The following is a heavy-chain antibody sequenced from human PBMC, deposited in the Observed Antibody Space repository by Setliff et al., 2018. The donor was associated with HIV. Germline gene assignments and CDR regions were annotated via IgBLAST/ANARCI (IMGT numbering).Heavy chain of an antibody. J-gene: IGHJ3*01. CDR3: ARGWGHDGFDF. D-gene: IGHD6-19*01. Sequence: SETLSLTCTVSGVSISTFYWSWIRQPPGKGLEWIGYIYTGGSTNYKPSLKRRVTISVDTSKNQFSLNVSSVTAADTAVYYCARGWGHDGFDFWGQGTMVTVSS. CDR2: IYTGGST. CDR1: GVSISTFY. V-gene: IGHV4-4*09.